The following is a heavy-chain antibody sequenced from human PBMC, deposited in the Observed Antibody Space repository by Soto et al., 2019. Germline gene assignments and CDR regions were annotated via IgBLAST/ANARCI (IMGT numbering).Heavy chain of an antibody. D-gene: IGHD1-26*01. CDR3: AKEDPSGRYSLDY. J-gene: IGHJ4*02. V-gene: IGHV3-30*18. CDR2: ISYYGTNE. CDR1: GYSFTNFW. Sequence: GESLKISCETSGYSFTNFWISWVRQAPGKGLEWVAVISYYGTNEYYEDSVKGRFTISRDNSKNTLYLQMNSLRIEDTAVYFCAKEDPSGRYSLDYWGQGSQVTVSS.